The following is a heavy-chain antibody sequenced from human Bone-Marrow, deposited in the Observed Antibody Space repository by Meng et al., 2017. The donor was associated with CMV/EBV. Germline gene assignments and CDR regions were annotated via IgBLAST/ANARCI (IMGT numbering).Heavy chain of an antibody. CDR1: GFPFSGYT. V-gene: IGHV3-21*01. CDR3: ARLTIMGVRGYDY. Sequence: GESLKISCVASGFPFSGYTMTWVRQAPGKGLEWVSSLSDNSAYIYYADSVKGRFTISRDNAKNSLFLQMDSLRAEDTAVYYCARLTIMGVRGYDYWGQGTLVTVSS. D-gene: IGHD1-26*01. J-gene: IGHJ4*02. CDR2: LSDNSAYI.